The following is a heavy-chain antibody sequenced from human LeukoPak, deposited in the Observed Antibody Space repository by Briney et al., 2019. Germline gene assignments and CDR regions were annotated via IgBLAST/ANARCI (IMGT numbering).Heavy chain of an antibody. CDR2: INQSGFT. D-gene: IGHD1-26*01. Sequence: SETLSLTCAVSGESFSGYFWNWIRQPPGKGLEWIGEINQSGFTKYNPSLTSRVTISINTSKNHFSLKLSSVTAADTAVYYCAGQTVGATFGYWGQGTLVTVSS. V-gene: IGHV4-34*01. J-gene: IGHJ4*02. CDR3: AGQTVGATFGY. CDR1: GESFSGYF.